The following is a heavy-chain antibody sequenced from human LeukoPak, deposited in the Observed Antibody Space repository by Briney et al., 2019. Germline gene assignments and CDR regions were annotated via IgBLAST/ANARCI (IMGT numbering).Heavy chain of an antibody. CDR3: ARGSRGYSSSWHFDY. V-gene: IGHV1-46*01. D-gene: IGHD6-13*01. CDR2: INPSGGST. J-gene: IGHJ4*02. Sequence: EASVKVSCKASGYTFTSYYMHWVRQAPGQGLEWMGIINPSGGSTCYAQKFQGRVTMTRDTSTSTVYMELSSLRSEDTAVYYCARGSRGYSSSWHFDYWGQGTLVTVSS. CDR1: GYTFTSYY.